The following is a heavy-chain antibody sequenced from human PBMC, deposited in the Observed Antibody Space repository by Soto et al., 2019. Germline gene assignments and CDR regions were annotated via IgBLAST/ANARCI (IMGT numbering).Heavy chain of an antibody. V-gene: IGHV3-23*01. Sequence: GGSLRLSCAASGFTFSSYAMSWVRQAPGKGLEWVSAISGSGGSTYYADSVKGRFTISRDNSKNTLYLQMNSLRAEDTAVYYCAKARMISYDSSGYPNYYYYYGMDVWGQATTVTVSS. CDR2: ISGSGGST. CDR3: AKARMISYDSSGYPNYYYYYGMDV. CDR1: GFTFSSYA. D-gene: IGHD3-22*01. J-gene: IGHJ6*02.